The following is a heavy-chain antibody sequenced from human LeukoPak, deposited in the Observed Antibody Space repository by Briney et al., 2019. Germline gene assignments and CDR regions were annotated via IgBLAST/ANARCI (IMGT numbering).Heavy chain of an antibody. CDR2: IMPDGSER. CDR3: ARGGHSSSLFWNY. V-gene: IGHV3-7*01. CDR1: GFTFSNYW. J-gene: IGHJ4*02. D-gene: IGHD6-6*01. Sequence: GGSLRLPCSASGFTFSNYWMTWVRQAPGKGPEWVANIMPDGSERYYADSLRGRFTISRDNAKYALYLQIDSLRVEDTAVYYCARGGHSSSLFWNYLGQGSLVTVSS.